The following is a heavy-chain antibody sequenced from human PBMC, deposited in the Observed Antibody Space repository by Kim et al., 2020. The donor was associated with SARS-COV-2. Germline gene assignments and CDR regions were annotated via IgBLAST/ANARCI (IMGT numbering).Heavy chain of an antibody. V-gene: IGHV3-30*18. CDR2: ISYDGSNK. CDR1: GFTFSSYG. Sequence: GGSLRLSCAASGFTFSSYGMHWVRQAPGKGLEWVAVISYDGSNKYYADSVKGRFTISRDNSKNTLYLQMNSLRAEDTAVYYCAKAYSSGWYPQSAFDYWGQGTLVTVSS. J-gene: IGHJ4*02. D-gene: IGHD6-19*01. CDR3: AKAYSSGWYPQSAFDY.